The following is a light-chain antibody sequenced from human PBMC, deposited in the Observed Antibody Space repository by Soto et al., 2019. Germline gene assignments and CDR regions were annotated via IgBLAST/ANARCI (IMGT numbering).Light chain of an antibody. V-gene: IGLV2-11*01. CDR3: GSYAGSYTGV. Sequence: QSTLTQPRSVSGSPGQSVTISCTGTSSDVGGYNSVSWYQLHPGTAPKLMIYDVSKRPSGVPDRFSGSKSGNTASLTISGLQAEDEADYYCGSYAGSYTGVFGGGTKLTVL. CDR2: DVS. CDR1: SSDVGGYNS. J-gene: IGLJ3*02.